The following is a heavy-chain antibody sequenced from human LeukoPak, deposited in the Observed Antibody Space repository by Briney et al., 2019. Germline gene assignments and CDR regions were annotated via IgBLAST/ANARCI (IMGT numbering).Heavy chain of an antibody. CDR2: ISSSSSYI. CDR1: GFTFSSYS. J-gene: IGHJ4*02. D-gene: IGHD4-17*01. V-gene: IGHV3-21*01. CDR3: ARDAYGDYSFDY. Sequence: GGSVRLSCAAYGFTFSSYSMNWVRQAPGKGLEWVSSISSSSSYIYYADSVKGRFTISRDNAKNSLYLQMNSLRAEDTAVYYCARDAYGDYSFDYWGQGTLVTVSS.